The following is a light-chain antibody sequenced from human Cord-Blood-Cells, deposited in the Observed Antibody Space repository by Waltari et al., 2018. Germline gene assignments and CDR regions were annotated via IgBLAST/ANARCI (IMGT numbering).Light chain of an antibody. Sequence: DIQMTQSPSTLSAYVGDRVTITCRASQSISSWLAWYQQKTGKDPKLLIYKASSLESGVPSRCSGSGSGTEFTLTISSLQPDDFATYYCQQYNSYSTFGQGTKVEIK. V-gene: IGKV1-5*03. CDR1: QSISSW. CDR2: KAS. J-gene: IGKJ1*01. CDR3: QQYNSYST.